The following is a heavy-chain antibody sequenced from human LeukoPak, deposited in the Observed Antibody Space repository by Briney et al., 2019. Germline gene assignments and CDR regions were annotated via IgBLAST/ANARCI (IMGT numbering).Heavy chain of an antibody. D-gene: IGHD5-18*01. CDR1: GGTFSSYA. Sequence: SVKVSCKASGGTFSSYAISWVRQAPGQGLEWMGGIIPIFGTANYAQKFQGRVTITADESTSTAYMELSSLRSEDTAVYYCASVVGYSYGFGYWGQGTLVTVSS. V-gene: IGHV1-69*13. J-gene: IGHJ4*02. CDR2: IIPIFGTA. CDR3: ASVVGYSYGFGY.